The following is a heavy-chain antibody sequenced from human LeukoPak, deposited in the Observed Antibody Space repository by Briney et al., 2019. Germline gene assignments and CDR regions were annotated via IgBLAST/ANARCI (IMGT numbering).Heavy chain of an antibody. CDR1: GGSISSSSYY. CDR2: IYYSGST. V-gene: IGHV4-39*07. J-gene: IGHJ3*02. Sequence: PSETLSLTCTVSGGSISSSSYYWGWIRQPPGKGLEWIGSIYYSGSTYYNPSLKSRVTISVDTSKNQFSLKLSSVTAADTAVYYCARGSTPTYYYDSSGPGSAFDIWGQGTMVTVSS. D-gene: IGHD3-22*01. CDR3: ARGSTPTYYYDSSGPGSAFDI.